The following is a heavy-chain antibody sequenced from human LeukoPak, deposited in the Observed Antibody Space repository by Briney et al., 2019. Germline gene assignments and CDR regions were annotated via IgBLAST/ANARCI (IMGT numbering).Heavy chain of an antibody. Sequence: GGSLRLSCAASGFTFSSCWMSWVRQAPGKGLEWVANIKQDRNEKYYVDSVKGRFTISRDNAKNSLYLQMNSLRAEDTAVYYCARYLSWSGWSFYYYYYMDFWGKGTTVTVSS. D-gene: IGHD6-19*01. CDR3: ARYLSWSGWSFYYYYYMDF. J-gene: IGHJ6*03. V-gene: IGHV3-7*01. CDR2: IKQDRNEK. CDR1: GFTFSSCW.